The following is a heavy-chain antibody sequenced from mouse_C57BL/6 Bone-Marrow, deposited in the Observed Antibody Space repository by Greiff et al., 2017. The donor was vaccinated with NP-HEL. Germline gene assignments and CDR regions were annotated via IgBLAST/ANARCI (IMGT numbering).Heavy chain of an antibody. J-gene: IGHJ2*01. D-gene: IGHD1-1*01. V-gene: IGHV15-2*01. Sequence: QVQLKESGSELRSPGSSVKLSCKDFDSEVFPIAYMSWVRQKPGHGFEWIGGILPSIGRTIYGEKFEDKATLDADTLSNTAYLELNSLTSEDSAIYYYARTTVVAPYYFDYWGQGTTLTVSS. CDR1: DSEVFPIAY. CDR3: ARTTVVAPYYFDY. CDR2: ILPSIGRT.